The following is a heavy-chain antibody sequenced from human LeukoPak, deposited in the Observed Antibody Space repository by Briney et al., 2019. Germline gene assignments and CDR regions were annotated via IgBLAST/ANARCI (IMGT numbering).Heavy chain of an antibody. CDR3: ARTPGDSSGYYHYYYYMDV. CDR2: IYASGST. CDR1: GGSISSGSYY. D-gene: IGHD3-22*01. J-gene: IGHJ6*03. Sequence: PSQSLSLTCTVTGGSISSGSYYWSWIRQPAWKGLEWIGRIYASGSTNDNPSLKSRVIISVDTSKNQFSLKLSSVTAADTAVYYCARTPGDSSGYYHYYYYMDVWGKGTTVTVSS. V-gene: IGHV4-61*02.